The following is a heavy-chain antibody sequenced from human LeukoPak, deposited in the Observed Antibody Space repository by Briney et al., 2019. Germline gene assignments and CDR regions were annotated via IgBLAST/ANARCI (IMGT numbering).Heavy chain of an antibody. J-gene: IGHJ4*02. CDR1: GLTFSNYG. CDR3: ARVGYCSGGSCFWTFDY. D-gene: IGHD2-15*01. V-gene: IGHV3-30*02. Sequence: GGSLRLSCAASGLTFSNYGRHWVRQAPGKGLEGVALIRYDGSNKYYADSVKGRFTISRDNAKNSLYLQMTSLRAEDTAVYYCARVGYCSGGSCFWTFDYWGQGTLVTVSS. CDR2: IRYDGSNK.